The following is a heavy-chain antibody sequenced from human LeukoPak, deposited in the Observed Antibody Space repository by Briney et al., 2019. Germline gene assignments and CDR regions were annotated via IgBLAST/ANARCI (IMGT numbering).Heavy chain of an antibody. CDR3: ARDRSPPARAIVATEYYFDY. Sequence: ASVTVSFKASGYTFTSYRISSVRQAPAQGIEWMGWINAYNGKTNYAQKLQGRVTMTTDTSTSTDNMDVSGLRAGDTAVYYWARDRSPPARAIVATEYYFDYWGQGTLVTVSS. CDR2: INAYNGKT. J-gene: IGHJ4*02. V-gene: IGHV1-18*01. D-gene: IGHD5-12*01. CDR1: GYTFTSYR.